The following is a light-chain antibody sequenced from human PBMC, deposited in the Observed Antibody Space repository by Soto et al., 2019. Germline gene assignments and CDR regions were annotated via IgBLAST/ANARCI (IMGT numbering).Light chain of an antibody. J-gene: IGKJ1*01. CDR2: WAS. V-gene: IGKV4-1*01. CDR1: QSVLYSSNNKNY. Sequence: IVMTQSPDSLAVSLGERATINCNSSQSVLYSSNNKNYLAWYQQKPGQPPKLLIYWASTRESGVPDRFSGGGSGTDFTLTISSLQAEDVAVYYCQQYYSTPQTFGQGTKVDIK. CDR3: QQYYSTPQT.